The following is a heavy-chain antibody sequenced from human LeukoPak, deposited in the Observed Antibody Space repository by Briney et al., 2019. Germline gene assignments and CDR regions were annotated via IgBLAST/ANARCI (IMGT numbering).Heavy chain of an antibody. D-gene: IGHD3-3*01. J-gene: IGHJ6*02. Sequence: SVKVSCKASGGTFSSYAISWVRQAPGQGLEWMGRIIPILGIANYAQKFQGRVTITADKSTSTAYMGLSSLRSEDTAVYYCARDDFWSGNAYYGMDVWGQGTTVTVSS. V-gene: IGHV1-69*04. CDR3: ARDDFWSGNAYYGMDV. CDR2: IIPILGIA. CDR1: GGTFSSYA.